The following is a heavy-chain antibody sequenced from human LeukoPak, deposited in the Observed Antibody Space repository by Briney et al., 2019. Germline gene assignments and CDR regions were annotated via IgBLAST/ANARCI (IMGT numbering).Heavy chain of an antibody. J-gene: IGHJ4*02. CDR2: IYYTGST. V-gene: IGHV4-39*01. CDR3: ARRHSLEWLLDY. CDR1: GDSFTSTNSY. Sequence: PSETLSLTCTVSGDSFTSTNSYWGWIRKPPGRGLEWNGRIYYTGSTYYNPSLPSRFTISLDPSKKQFSLKLSSVTAADTAVYYCARRHSLEWLLDYWGQGTLVTGSS. D-gene: IGHD3-3*01.